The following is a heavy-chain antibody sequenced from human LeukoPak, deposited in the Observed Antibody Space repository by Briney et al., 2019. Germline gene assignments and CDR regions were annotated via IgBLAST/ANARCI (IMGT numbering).Heavy chain of an antibody. CDR3: ARSGALTGYLY. CDR1: GGSISSYY. Sequence: SETLSLTCTAPGGSISSYYWGWIRQPPGKGLEWIGYIYYSGNTNYNPSLKSRVTISVDTSKNQFSLKLSSVTAADTAVYYCARSGALTGYLYWGQGTLVTVSS. CDR2: IYYSGNT. D-gene: IGHD3-9*01. V-gene: IGHV4-59*01. J-gene: IGHJ4*02.